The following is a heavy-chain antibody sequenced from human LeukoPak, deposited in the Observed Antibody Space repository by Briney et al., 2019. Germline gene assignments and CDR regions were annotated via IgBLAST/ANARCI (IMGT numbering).Heavy chain of an antibody. D-gene: IGHD2-2*01. J-gene: IGHJ3*02. CDR3: ARRGPLSADAFDI. CDR2: IYTSRST. Sequence: SQTLSLTCTVSGGSISSGSYYWRWIRQPAGKGREWIGRIYTSRSTNYNPSLKSRVTISVDTSKNQFSLKLSSVTAADTAVYYCARRGPLSADAFDIWGQGTMVTVSS. V-gene: IGHV4-61*02. CDR1: GGSISSGSYY.